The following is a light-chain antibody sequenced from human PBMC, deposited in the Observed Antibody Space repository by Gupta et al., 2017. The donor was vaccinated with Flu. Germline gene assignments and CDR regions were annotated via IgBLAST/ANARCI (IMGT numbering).Light chain of an antibody. CDR2: SNN. CDR3: AALDDSLNGWV. J-gene: IGLJ3*02. V-gene: IGLV1-44*01. CDR1: SSNLVSNT. Sequence: QSVLTQPPSASGSPGQRVTIACSGSSSNLVSNTVNWYQQLPGTAPNLLIYSNNPRPSGVPDRFSGSESGPAASLAISVPQSEDEADYYCAALDDSLNGWVFGGGTKLTVL.